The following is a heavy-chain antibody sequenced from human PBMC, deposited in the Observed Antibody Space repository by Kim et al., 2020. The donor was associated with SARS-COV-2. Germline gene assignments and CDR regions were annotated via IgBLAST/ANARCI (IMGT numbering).Heavy chain of an antibody. J-gene: IGHJ5*02. V-gene: IGHV1-46*01. CDR3: ASASAVKNGFDP. Sequence: ASVKVSCKASGYTFTSYYMHWVRQAPGQGLEWMGIINPSGGSTSYAQKFQGRVTMTRDTSTSTVYMELSSLRSEDTAVYYCASASAVKNGFDPWGQGTLVTVSS. CDR1: GYTFTSYY. CDR2: INPSGGST. D-gene: IGHD6-19*01.